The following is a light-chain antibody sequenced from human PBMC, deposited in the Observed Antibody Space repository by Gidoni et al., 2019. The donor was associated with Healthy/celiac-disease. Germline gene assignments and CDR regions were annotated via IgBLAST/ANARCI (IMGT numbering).Light chain of an antibody. CDR2: GAS. CDR3: QQYNNWPPKT. J-gene: IGKJ2*01. CDR1: QSVSSN. Sequence: EIVMTQSPATLSVSPGERATLSCRASQSVSSNLAGYQQKPGQAPRLLIYGASTRATGIPARFSGSGSGTEFTITISSLQSEDFAVYYCQQYNNWPPKTFGQGTKLEIK. V-gene: IGKV3-15*01.